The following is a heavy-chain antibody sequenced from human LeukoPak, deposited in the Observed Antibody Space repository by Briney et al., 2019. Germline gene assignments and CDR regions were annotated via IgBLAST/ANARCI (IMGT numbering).Heavy chain of an antibody. Sequence: SETLSLTCTVSGGSISSSSYYWGWIRQPPGKGLEWIGSIYYSGSTYYNPSLKSRVTISVDTSKNQFSLKLSSVTAADTAVYYCARSNYDSSGNNYYYYYYMDVWGKGTTVTVSS. CDR1: GGSISSSSYY. CDR2: IYYSGST. D-gene: IGHD3-22*01. J-gene: IGHJ6*03. V-gene: IGHV4-39*07. CDR3: ARSNYDSSGNNYYYYYYMDV.